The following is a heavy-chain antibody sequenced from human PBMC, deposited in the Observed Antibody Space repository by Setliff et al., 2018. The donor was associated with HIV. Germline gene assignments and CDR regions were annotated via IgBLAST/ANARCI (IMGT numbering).Heavy chain of an antibody. CDR1: GGSFSGYY. D-gene: IGHD1-26*01. CDR2: INHRGNT. V-gene: IGHV4-34*01. Sequence: SETLSLTCAVYGGSFSGYYWSWIRQPPGKGLEWIGEINHRGNTNCNPSLKGRVTISVDASRNQFSLELISVTAADTAVYYCAGGPGTTSIDYWAQGTLVTVSS. J-gene: IGHJ4*02. CDR3: AGGPGTTSIDY.